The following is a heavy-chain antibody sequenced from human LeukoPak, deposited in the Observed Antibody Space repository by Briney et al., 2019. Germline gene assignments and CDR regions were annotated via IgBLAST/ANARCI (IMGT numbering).Heavy chain of an antibody. Sequence: PGGSLRLSCAASGYTFSSYAMSWVRQAPGKGLEWVSAISSSGGNTYYADSVKGRFTISRDNSKNTLYLQMNSLRAEDTAVYYCAKLVTTFFDFWGQGTLVTVSS. CDR2: ISSSGGNT. CDR3: AKLVTTFFDF. D-gene: IGHD4-17*01. V-gene: IGHV3-23*01. CDR1: GYTFSSYA. J-gene: IGHJ4*02.